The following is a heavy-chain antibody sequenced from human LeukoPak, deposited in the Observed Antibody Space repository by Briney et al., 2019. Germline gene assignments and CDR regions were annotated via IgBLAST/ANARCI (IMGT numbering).Heavy chain of an antibody. Sequence: PSETLSLTCTVSGGSISSYYWSWIRQPAGKGLDWIGRIYSSGSTNYNPSLKSRVTISVDTSKNQSSLNLNSVTAADTAVYFCARGATVTRFDYWGQGTLVTVSS. V-gene: IGHV4-4*07. CDR2: IYSSGST. CDR1: GGSISSYY. J-gene: IGHJ4*02. D-gene: IGHD4-17*01. CDR3: ARGATVTRFDY.